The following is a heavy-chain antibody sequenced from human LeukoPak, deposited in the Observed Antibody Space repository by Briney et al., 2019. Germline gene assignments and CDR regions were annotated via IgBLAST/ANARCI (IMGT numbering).Heavy chain of an antibody. V-gene: IGHV1-69*04. J-gene: IGHJ6*02. Sequence: PWASVKVSCKASGYTFTSYAMHWVRQAPGQRLEWMGRIIPIFGIANYAQKFQGRVTITADKSTSTAYMELSSLRSEDTAVYYCARVSYYYGMDVWGQGTTVTVSS. CDR3: ARVSYYYGMDV. CDR2: IIPIFGIA. CDR1: GYTFTSYA.